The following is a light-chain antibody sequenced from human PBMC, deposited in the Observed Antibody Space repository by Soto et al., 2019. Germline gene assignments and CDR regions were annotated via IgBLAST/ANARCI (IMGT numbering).Light chain of an antibody. Sequence: QSVLTQPTSASGTPGQRVTISCSGSSSNIGRNTVNWYQQLPGTAPKVFIYSNNERPSGVPDRFSGSKSGTSASLAISGLQSEDEADYYCAAWDDSLGGVVFGGGTKLTVL. CDR1: SSNIGRNT. V-gene: IGLV1-44*01. CDR3: AAWDDSLGGVV. J-gene: IGLJ2*01. CDR2: SNN.